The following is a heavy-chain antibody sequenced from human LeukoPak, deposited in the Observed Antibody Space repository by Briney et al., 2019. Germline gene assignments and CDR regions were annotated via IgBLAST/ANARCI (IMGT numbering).Heavy chain of an antibody. CDR3: AKASPITIFGVVNLFDY. Sequence: GGSLRLSCAASGFTFSSYAMSWVRQAPGKGLEGVSAISGRGGSTYYADSVKGRFTISRDNSKNTLYLQMNTLRAEDTAVYYCAKASPITIFGVVNLFDYWGQGTLVTVSS. CDR2: ISGRGGST. V-gene: IGHV3-23*01. J-gene: IGHJ4*02. CDR1: GFTFSSYA. D-gene: IGHD3-3*01.